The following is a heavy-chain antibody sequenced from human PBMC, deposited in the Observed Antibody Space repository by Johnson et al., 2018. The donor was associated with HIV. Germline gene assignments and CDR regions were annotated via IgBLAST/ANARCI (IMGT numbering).Heavy chain of an antibody. D-gene: IGHD3-9*01. V-gene: IGHV3-66*02. CDR2: IFSVGGA. Sequence: VQLVESGGGLVQPGGSLRLSCAASGITVSSNYMSWVRQAPGKGLEWVSVIFSVGGAYYADSVKGRFIISRDNSKNMLYLHMNSLRPEDTAVYYCASDGRDLVTRGSFYIWGQGTGVTVSS. CDR1: GITVSSNY. J-gene: IGHJ3*02. CDR3: ASDGRDLVTRGSFYI.